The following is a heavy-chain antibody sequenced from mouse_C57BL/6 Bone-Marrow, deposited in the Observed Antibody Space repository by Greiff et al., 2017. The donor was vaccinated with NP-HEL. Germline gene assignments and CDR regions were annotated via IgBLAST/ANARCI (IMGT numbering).Heavy chain of an antibody. J-gene: IGHJ1*03. CDR2: IYPGDGDT. D-gene: IGHD1-1*01. CDR1: GYAFSSSW. CDR3: AGNYYGSIWYFDV. Sequence: QVHVKQSGPELVKPGASVKISCKASGYAFSSSWMNWVKQRPGKGLEWIGRIYPGDGDTNYNGKFKGKATLTADKSSSTAYMQLSSLTSEDSAVYFCAGNYYGSIWYFDVWGTGTTVTVSS. V-gene: IGHV1-82*01.